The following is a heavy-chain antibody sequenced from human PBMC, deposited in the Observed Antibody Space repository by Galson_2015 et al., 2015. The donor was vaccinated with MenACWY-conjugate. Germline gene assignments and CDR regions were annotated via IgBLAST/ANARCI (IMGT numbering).Heavy chain of an antibody. D-gene: IGHD5-18*01. Sequence: SLRLSCAASGFTFTNYAASWVRQAPGKGLEWVSGISGSGERTHYADSVKGRFTIPRDNSKNTLHLQMNSLRAEDTAVYYCAKDRWDTYMNYYCGSWGQGTLVTVAS. J-gene: IGHJ4*02. CDR1: GFTFTNYA. CDR2: ISGSGERT. CDR3: AKDRWDTYMNYYCGS. V-gene: IGHV3-23*01.